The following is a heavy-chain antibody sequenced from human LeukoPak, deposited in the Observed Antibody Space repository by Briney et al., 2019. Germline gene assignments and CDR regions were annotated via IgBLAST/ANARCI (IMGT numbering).Heavy chain of an antibody. Sequence: SETLSLTCAVYGGSFSGYYWSWIRQPPGKGLELSGYIYYSGSPNYINYLKSRLNISVHTSKTQLSLKLRSVTAADPPVYYCARVTQRKNYYFDYWGHGNLVTASS. CDR3: ARVTQRKNYYFDY. V-gene: IGHV4-34*11. CDR2: IYYSGSP. CDR1: GGSFSGYY. J-gene: IGHJ4*01.